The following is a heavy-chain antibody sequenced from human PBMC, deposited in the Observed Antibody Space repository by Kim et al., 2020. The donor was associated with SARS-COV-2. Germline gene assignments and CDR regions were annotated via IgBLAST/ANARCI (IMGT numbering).Heavy chain of an antibody. D-gene: IGHD5-12*01. V-gene: IGHV1-46*01. CDR1: GYTFTSYY. CDR3: ARVKMATIANYYYGMDV. J-gene: IGHJ6*02. CDR2: INPSGGST. Sequence: ASVKVSCKASGYTFTSYYMHWVRQAPGQGLEWMGIINPSGGSTSYAQKFQGRVTMTRDTSTSTVYMELSSLRSEDTAVYYCARVKMATIANYYYGMDVWGQGTTVTVSS.